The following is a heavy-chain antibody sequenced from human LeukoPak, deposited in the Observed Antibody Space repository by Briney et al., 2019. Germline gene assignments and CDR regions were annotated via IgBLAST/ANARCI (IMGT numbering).Heavy chain of an antibody. CDR3: ARAGGIVGATFDY. Sequence: PGGSLRLSCAASGFTFSSYAMSWVRQAPGKGLEWVSVIYSGGSTYYADSVKGRFTISRDNSKNTLYLQMNSLRAEDTAVYYCARAGGIVGATFDYWGQGTLVTVSS. V-gene: IGHV3-66*01. J-gene: IGHJ4*02. D-gene: IGHD1-26*01. CDR1: GFTFSSYA. CDR2: IYSGGST.